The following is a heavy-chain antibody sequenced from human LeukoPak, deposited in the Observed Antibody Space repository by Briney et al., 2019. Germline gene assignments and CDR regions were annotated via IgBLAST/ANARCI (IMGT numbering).Heavy chain of an antibody. V-gene: IGHV1-18*01. CDR2: ISAYNGNA. Sequence: ASVKVSCKASGYTFTSYGISWVRQAPGQGLEWMGWISAYNGNANYAQKLQGRVTMTTDTPTSTAYMELRSLRSDDTAVYYCAREGSDCSGGSCYLGHWFDPWGQGTLVTVSS. CDR1: GYTFTSYG. J-gene: IGHJ5*02. D-gene: IGHD2-15*01. CDR3: AREGSDCSGGSCYLGHWFDP.